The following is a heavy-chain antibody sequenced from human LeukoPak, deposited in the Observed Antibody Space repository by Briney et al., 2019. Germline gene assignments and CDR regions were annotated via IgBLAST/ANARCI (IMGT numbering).Heavy chain of an antibody. D-gene: IGHD3-10*01. CDR1: GFTFSSYG. Sequence: GGSLRLSCAASGFTFSSYGMHRVRQAPGKGLEWVAVISYDGSNKYYADSVKGRFTISRDNSKNTLYLQMNSLRAEDTAVYYCASENYGSGSYYFGYWGQGTLVTVSS. V-gene: IGHV3-30*03. CDR2: ISYDGSNK. CDR3: ASENYGSGSYYFGY. J-gene: IGHJ4*02.